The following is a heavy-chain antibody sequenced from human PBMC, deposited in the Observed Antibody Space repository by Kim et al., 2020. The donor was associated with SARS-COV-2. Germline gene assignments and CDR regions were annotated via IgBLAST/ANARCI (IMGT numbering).Heavy chain of an antibody. CDR2: IRGSGDRI. D-gene: IGHD3-10*01. Sequence: GGSLRLSCAASGIIFRNYAMSWVRQAPGKGLEWVSGIRGSGDRIYYADSVKGRFAISRDNSKNTLYLQMNSLRVEDTAVYYCAKGGISLVRGSFDYWGQGILVTVSS. CDR1: GIIFRNYA. CDR3: AKGGISLVRGSFDY. V-gene: IGHV3-23*01. J-gene: IGHJ4*02.